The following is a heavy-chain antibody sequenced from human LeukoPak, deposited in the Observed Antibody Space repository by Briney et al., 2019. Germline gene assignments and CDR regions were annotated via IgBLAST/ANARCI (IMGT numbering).Heavy chain of an antibody. CDR2: ISYDGSNK. CDR1: GFTFSSYS. Sequence: GGSLRLSCAASGFTFSSYSMNWVRQAPGKGLEWEAVISYDGSNKYYPDSVKGRFTISRDNSKNTLYLQMNSLRAEDTAVYYCARDNLSRLVAQWLVRGAFDYWGQGTLVTVSS. CDR3: ARDNLSRLVAQWLVRGAFDY. J-gene: IGHJ4*02. D-gene: IGHD6-19*01. V-gene: IGHV3-30*03.